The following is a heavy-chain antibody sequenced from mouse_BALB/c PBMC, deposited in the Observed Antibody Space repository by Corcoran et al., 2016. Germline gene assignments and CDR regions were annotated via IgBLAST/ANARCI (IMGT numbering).Heavy chain of an antibody. Sequence: EVQLQQSGAELVKPGASVKLSCTASGFNIKDTYMHWVKQRPEQGLEWIGRIDPANGSTIYDPKFQGKATMTADTSSNTVYLQLSSLTSEATAVYYCGRSREGNYVVYWGQGTTLTVSS. CDR1: GFNIKDTY. CDR2: IDPANGST. V-gene: IGHV14-3*02. J-gene: IGHJ2*01. CDR3: GRSREGNYVVY. D-gene: IGHD2-1*01.